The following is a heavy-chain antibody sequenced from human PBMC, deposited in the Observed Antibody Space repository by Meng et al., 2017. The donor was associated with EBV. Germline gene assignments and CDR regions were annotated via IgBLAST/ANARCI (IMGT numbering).Heavy chain of an antibody. CDR2: IYDGETT. V-gene: IGHV4-61*01. Sequence: APLKQKGPGYLQTSRTQPSPATFRRCSFTGGPFHRGCGRQPPGKVLHMFGTIYDGETTHYNPSLKRQVTIFLDTSKNQFPLGLRSVTTADAAVYYCANGSSSTPGVVDSWGQGTLVTVSS. D-gene: IGHD2-15*01. CDR1: RCSFTGGPFH. CDR3: ANGSSSTPGVVDS. J-gene: IGHJ4*02.